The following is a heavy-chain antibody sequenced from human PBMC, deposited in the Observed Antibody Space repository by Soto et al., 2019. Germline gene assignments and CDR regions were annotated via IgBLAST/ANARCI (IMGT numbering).Heavy chain of an antibody. J-gene: IGHJ3*01. CDR1: GFTFSIYA. D-gene: IGHD4-4*01. V-gene: IGHV3-23*01. CDR3: AKDRMDRNSVWDPFDV. Sequence: QSGGSLRLSCAASGFTFSIYAMSWVRQAPGKGLEWVSSIGTPDETYYADSVQGRFTISRDNSKNTLFLQMTSPLAADTAVYYCAKDRMDRNSVWDPFDVWGQGTMVTVSS. CDR2: SIGTPDET.